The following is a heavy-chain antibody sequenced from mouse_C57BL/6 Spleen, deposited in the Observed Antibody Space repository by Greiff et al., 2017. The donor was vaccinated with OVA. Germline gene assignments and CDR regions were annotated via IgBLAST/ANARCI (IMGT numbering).Heavy chain of an antibody. CDR3: ARGGGYYFDY. CDR1: GYTFTDYY. Sequence: VQLQQSGPELVKPGASVKISCKASGYTFTDYYMNWVKQSHGKSLEWIGDINPNNGGTSYNQKFKGKATLTVDKSSSTAYMELRSLTSEDSAVDYCARGGGYYFDYWGQGTTLTVSS. CDR2: INPNNGGT. V-gene: IGHV1-26*01. J-gene: IGHJ2*01.